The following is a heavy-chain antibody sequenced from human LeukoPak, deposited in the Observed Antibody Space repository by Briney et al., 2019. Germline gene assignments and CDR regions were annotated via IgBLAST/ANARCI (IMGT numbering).Heavy chain of an antibody. CDR2: IIPIFGTA. CDR1: GYTLTELS. J-gene: IGHJ6*03. Sequence: ASVKVSCKVSGYTLTELSMHWVRQAPGKGLEWMGGIIPIFGTANYAQKFQGRVTITADESTSTAYMELSSLRSEDTAVYYCARGPPSGSNTYSYYYYYYMDVWGKGTTVTVSS. D-gene: IGHD3-10*01. CDR3: ARGPPSGSNTYSYYYYYYMDV. V-gene: IGHV1-69*13.